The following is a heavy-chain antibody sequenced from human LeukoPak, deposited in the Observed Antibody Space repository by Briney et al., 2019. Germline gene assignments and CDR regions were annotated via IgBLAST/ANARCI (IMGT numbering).Heavy chain of an antibody. D-gene: IGHD3-10*01. CDR1: GYTFTSYD. CDR3: AKDFASGSYYYYYYGMDV. Sequence: ASVKVSCKASGYTFTSYDINWVRQATGQGLEWMGWMNPNSGNTGYAQKFQGRVTMTRNTSISTAYMELSSLRAEDTAVYYCAKDFASGSYYYYYYGMDVWGQGTTVTVSS. J-gene: IGHJ6*02. V-gene: IGHV1-8*01. CDR2: MNPNSGNT.